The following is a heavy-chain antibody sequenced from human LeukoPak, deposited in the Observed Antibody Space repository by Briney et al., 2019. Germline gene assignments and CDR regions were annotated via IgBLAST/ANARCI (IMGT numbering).Heavy chain of an antibody. CDR1: GGTFSDYF. Sequence: SVKVSCKASGGTFSDYFMSWVRQAPGQGLEWMGGIILVSGTPNHAQKFQGRVTITADESTSTAYMELSSLRSEDTAVYYCATERWEPPYYYFGVDVWGQGTMVTVSS. J-gene: IGHJ6*02. CDR2: IILVSGTP. D-gene: IGHD3/OR15-3a*01. CDR3: ATERWEPPYYYFGVDV. V-gene: IGHV1-69*13.